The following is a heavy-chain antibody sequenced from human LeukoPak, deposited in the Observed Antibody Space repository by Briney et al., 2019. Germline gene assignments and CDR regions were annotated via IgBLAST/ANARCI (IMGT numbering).Heavy chain of an antibody. CDR3: ASLAVAGLSEGY. Sequence: PSETLSLTCTVSGGSISSDSYYWAWIRQPPGKGLEWIASIYYSGSTYYNPPLKSRVTISVDTSRNQFSLKLSSVTAADTAVYYCASLAVAGLSEGYWGQGTLVIVSS. CDR1: GGSISSDSYY. CDR2: IYYSGST. V-gene: IGHV4-39*01. J-gene: IGHJ4*02. D-gene: IGHD6-19*01.